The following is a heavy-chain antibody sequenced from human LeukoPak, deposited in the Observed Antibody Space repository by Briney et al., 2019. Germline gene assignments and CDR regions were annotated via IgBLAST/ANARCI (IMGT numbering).Heavy chain of an antibody. Sequence: SETLSLTCTVSGYSITSGSYWGWSRQPPGKGLEGIGSIYHGGSSYYNPSLKSRVTISVDTSKNQFSLKLSSVTAADTAVYYCARNGSSCSSTSCYGTPFDNWGQGALVTVSS. V-gene: IGHV4-38-2*02. CDR2: IYHGGSS. CDR3: ARNGSSCSSTSCYGTPFDN. D-gene: IGHD2-2*01. J-gene: IGHJ4*02. CDR1: GYSITSGSY.